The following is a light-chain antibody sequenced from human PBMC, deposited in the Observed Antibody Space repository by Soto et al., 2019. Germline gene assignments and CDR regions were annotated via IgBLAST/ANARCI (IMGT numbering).Light chain of an antibody. CDR3: CSYAGSSTPYV. V-gene: IGLV2-23*02. CDR2: EVS. Sequence: QSVLTQPASVSGSPGQSITISCTGTSSDVGSYNLVSWYQQHPGKAPKLMIYEVSKRPSGVSNRFSGSKSGNTASPTISGLQAEDEADYYCCSYAGSSTPYVFGTGTKLTVL. J-gene: IGLJ1*01. CDR1: SSDVGSYNL.